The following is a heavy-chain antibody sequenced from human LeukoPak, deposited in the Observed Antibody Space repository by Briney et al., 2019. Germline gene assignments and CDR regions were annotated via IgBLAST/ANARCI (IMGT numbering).Heavy chain of an antibody. CDR1: GYTFTIYD. Sequence: GASVTVSFMASGYTFTIYDINWVRQATGQGLEWMGWMNPNSGNTGYAQKFQGRVTMTRNTSISTAYMELSSLRSEDTAVYYCARGLRSSEAFDIWGQGTMVTVSS. J-gene: IGHJ3*02. D-gene: IGHD6-25*01. CDR3: ARGLRSSEAFDI. CDR2: MNPNSGNT. V-gene: IGHV1-8*01.